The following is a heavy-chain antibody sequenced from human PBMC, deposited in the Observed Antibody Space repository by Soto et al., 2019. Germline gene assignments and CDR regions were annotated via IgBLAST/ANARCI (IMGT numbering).Heavy chain of an antibody. CDR1: GYSFITYW. D-gene: IGHD1-7*01. V-gene: IGHV5-51*01. Sequence: PGESLKISCKGSGYSFITYWIVWVRQMPGKGLEWMGIIYPSDSTVKYSPSVQGQVTMSVDKSISTAYLQWSSLKASDAAVYYCARGNVANYFEPWGQGTLVTVSS. CDR2: IYPSDSTV. CDR3: ARGNVANYFEP. J-gene: IGHJ5*02.